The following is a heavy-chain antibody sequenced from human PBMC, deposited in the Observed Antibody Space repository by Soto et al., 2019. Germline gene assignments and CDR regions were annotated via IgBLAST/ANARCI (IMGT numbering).Heavy chain of an antibody. J-gene: IGHJ6*02. CDR3: ARDFYIAAAGQGYYYGMDV. V-gene: IGHV3-13*01. Sequence: EVQLVESGGGLVQPGGSLRLSCAASGFTFSSYDMHWVRQATGKGLEWVSAIGTAGDTYYPGSVKGRFTISRENAKNSLYIHMNSLRAEDTAVYYCARDFYIAAAGQGYYYGMDVWGQGTTVTVSS. CDR2: IGTAGDT. CDR1: GFTFSSYD. D-gene: IGHD6-13*01.